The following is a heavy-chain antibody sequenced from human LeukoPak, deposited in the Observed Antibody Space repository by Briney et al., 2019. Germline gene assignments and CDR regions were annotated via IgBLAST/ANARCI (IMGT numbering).Heavy chain of an antibody. D-gene: IGHD3-10*01. Sequence: GGSLRLSCAASGFTFSSYGMHWVRQAPGKGLEWVAVISYDGSNKYYADSVKGRFTISRDNSKNTLYLQMNSLRAEDTAVYYCAKDQSTYVRGVIRDYWGQGTLVTVSS. V-gene: IGHV3-30*18. CDR1: GFTFSSYG. J-gene: IGHJ4*02. CDR2: ISYDGSNK. CDR3: AKDQSTYVRGVIRDY.